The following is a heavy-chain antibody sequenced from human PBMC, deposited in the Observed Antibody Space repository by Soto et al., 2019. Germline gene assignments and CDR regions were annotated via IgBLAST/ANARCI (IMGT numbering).Heavy chain of an antibody. CDR1: GYIFTSHW. Sequence: EVQLVQSGAEVKKPGESLRISCKGSGYIFTSHWISWVHQVPGGGLERMGRIDPTDSYTSYSPAFKGHVSMSVEKSITTAYLQCSSLKASDTAIYSCARLGYCIGSSGNNWYFDLCGRGNLFTVSS. D-gene: IGHD2-2*02. J-gene: IGHJ2*01. CDR3: ARLGYCIGSSGNNWYFDL. V-gene: IGHV5-10-1*03. CDR2: IDPTDSYT.